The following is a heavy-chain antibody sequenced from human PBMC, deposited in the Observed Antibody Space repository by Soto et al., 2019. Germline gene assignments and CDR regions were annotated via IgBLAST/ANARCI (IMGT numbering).Heavy chain of an antibody. Sequence: GGSLRLSCAASGFTFSSYGIHWVRQAPGKGLEWVAVISYDGSNKYYADSVKGRFTISRDNSKNTLYLQMNSLRAEDTAVYYCARPPGYSYGPFDYWGQGTLVTVSS. D-gene: IGHD5-18*01. V-gene: IGHV3-30*03. CDR1: GFTFSSYG. J-gene: IGHJ4*02. CDR3: ARPPGYSYGPFDY. CDR2: ISYDGSNK.